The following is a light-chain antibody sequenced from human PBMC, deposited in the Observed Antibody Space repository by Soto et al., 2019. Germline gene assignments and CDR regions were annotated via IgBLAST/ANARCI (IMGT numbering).Light chain of an antibody. J-gene: IGLJ2*01. CDR2: EGS. CDR3: CSYAGTNTVHVV. CDR1: SSDVGSYNL. V-gene: IGLV2-23*03. Sequence: QSALTQPASVSGSPGQSITISCTGTSSDVGSYNLVSWYQQHPGKAPKLMIYEGSKRPSGVSNRFSGSKSGHTASLTISGLQAEDEADYYCCSYAGTNTVHVVFGGGTKLTVL.